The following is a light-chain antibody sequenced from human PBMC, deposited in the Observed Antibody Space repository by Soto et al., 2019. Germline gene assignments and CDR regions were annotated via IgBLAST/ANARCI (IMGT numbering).Light chain of an antibody. V-gene: IGKV1-39*01. CDR2: AAS. Sequence: DIQMTQSPSSLSASIGDRVTITCRASQGIASYLNWYQQKPGKAPRLLTYAASSLQSGVPSRFSGSGSRTDFTLTITSMPTADCATYSCQESYSSPPTFGQGTKVDIK. CDR1: QGIASY. CDR3: QESYSSPPT. J-gene: IGKJ1*01.